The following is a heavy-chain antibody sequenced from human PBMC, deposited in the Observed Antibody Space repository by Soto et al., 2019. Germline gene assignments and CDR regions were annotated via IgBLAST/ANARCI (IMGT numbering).Heavy chain of an antibody. CDR2: ISYEGSNK. D-gene: IGHD5-18*01. Sequence: GGSLRLSCAASGFTSSSYAMHWVRQARGKGLEWVAVISYEGSNKYYADSVKGRFIISRDNSKSTLYLQMNSLRAEDTAVYYCASEWRHDGLDYWGQGTLVTVSS. CDR3: ASEWRHDGLDY. V-gene: IGHV3-30-3*01. J-gene: IGHJ4*02. CDR1: GFTSSSYA.